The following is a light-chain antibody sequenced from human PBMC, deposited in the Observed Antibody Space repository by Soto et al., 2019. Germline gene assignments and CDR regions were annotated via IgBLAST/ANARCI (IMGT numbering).Light chain of an antibody. CDR3: QPSYSTLT. CDR2: AAS. CDR1: QSISSY. V-gene: IGKV1-39*01. J-gene: IGKJ5*01. Sequence: DIQMTQSPSSLSASVGDRVTITCRASQSISSYLNWYQQKPGKAPKLLIYAASSLQSGVPSRFSGSGSGTDFTLTISSLQPEDFATYYCQPSYSTLTFCQGTRREIK.